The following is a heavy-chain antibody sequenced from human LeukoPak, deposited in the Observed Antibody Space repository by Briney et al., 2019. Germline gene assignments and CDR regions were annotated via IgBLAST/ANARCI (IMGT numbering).Heavy chain of an antibody. D-gene: IGHD3-10*01. CDR2: ISGSGGST. CDR1: GFTFSSYG. Sequence: GGSLRLSCAASGFTFSSYGMSWVRQAPGKGLEWVSAISGSGGSTYYADSVKGRSTISRDNSKNTLYLQMNSLRAEDTAVYYCARKRGVNYYFDYWGQGTLVTVSS. J-gene: IGHJ4*02. V-gene: IGHV3-23*01. CDR3: ARKRGVNYYFDY.